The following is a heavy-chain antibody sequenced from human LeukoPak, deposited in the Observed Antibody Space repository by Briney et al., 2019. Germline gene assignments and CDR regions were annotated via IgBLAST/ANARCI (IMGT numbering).Heavy chain of an antibody. CDR2: ISWNSGSI. Sequence: GGSLRLSWAASGFTFDDYAMHWVRQAPGKGLEWVSGISWNSGSIGYADSVKGRFTISRDNAKNSPYLQMNSLRAEDTALYYCAKGGGYYDSSGEGIHDAFDIWGQGTMVTVSS. V-gene: IGHV3-9*01. D-gene: IGHD3-22*01. CDR3: AKGGGYYDSSGEGIHDAFDI. J-gene: IGHJ3*02. CDR1: GFTFDDYA.